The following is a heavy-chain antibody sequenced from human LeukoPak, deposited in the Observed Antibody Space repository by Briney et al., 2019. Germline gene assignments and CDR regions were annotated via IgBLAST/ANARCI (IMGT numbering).Heavy chain of an antibody. Sequence: PSETLSLTCSVSGGSVSSYYWSWIRQPAEKGLEWIGRIYPSGTTHYNPSLKSRGTMSVDTSKHQFSLKLTSVTATDTAMYYCADDFGDWGQGTLVTVSS. J-gene: IGHJ4*02. V-gene: IGHV4-4*07. D-gene: IGHD4-17*01. CDR3: ADDFGD. CDR1: GGSVSSYY. CDR2: IYPSGTT.